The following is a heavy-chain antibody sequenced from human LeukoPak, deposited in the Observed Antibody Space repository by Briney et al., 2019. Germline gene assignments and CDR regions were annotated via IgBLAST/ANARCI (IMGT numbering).Heavy chain of an antibody. CDR3: ARRGRDSGSSGVGYYYYYYMDV. CDR2: ISWDGGST. CDR1: GFTFDDYA. J-gene: IGHJ6*03. V-gene: IGHV3-43D*03. D-gene: IGHD6-6*01. Sequence: GGSLRLSCAASGFTFDDYAMHWVRQAPGKGLEWVSLISWDGGSTYYADSVKGRFTISRDNSKNSLYLQMNSLRAEDTALYYCARRGRDSGSSGVGYYYYYYMDVWGKGTTVTVSS.